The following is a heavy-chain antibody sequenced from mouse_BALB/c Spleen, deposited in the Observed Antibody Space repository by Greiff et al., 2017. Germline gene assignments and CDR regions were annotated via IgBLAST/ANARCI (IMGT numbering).Heavy chain of an antibody. Sequence: VQLQQSGAELVRPGASVKLSCKASGFNIKDYYMHWVKQRPEQGLEWIGWIDPENGNTIYDPKFQGKASITADTSSNTAYLQLSSLTSEDTAVYYCAGCGRYYAMDYWGQGTSVTVSS. CDR3: AGCGRYYAMDY. CDR1: GFNIKDYY. D-gene: IGHD3-3*01. CDR2: IDPENGNT. V-gene: IGHV14-1*02. J-gene: IGHJ4*01.